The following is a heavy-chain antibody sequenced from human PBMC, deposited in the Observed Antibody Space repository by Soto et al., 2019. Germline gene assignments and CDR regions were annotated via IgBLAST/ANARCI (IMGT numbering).Heavy chain of an antibody. J-gene: IGHJ4*02. CDR2: IYSGGST. CDR1: EFTVSSNY. CDR3: TSSTVVRGVIMPS. Sequence: SLRLSCAASEFTVSSNYMTWVRQAPGKGLEWVSVIYSGGSTYYADSVRGRFTISRDNSKNTLYLQMNSLRAEDTVVYYCTSSTVVRGVIMPSWGQGALVTVSS. D-gene: IGHD3-10*01. V-gene: IGHV3-53*01.